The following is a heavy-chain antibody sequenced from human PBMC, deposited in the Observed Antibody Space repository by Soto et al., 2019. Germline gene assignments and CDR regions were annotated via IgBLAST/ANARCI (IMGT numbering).Heavy chain of an antibody. V-gene: IGHV3-33*05. J-gene: IGHJ3*01. CDR2: IVIHGPET. Sequence: PAGSLTLSCAVSGFSFSTYGMQWVRQAPGKGLEWVAVIVIHGPETSYADSVRGRFTIARDNSKNTLYLEMNGLRAEDTAVYYCARDDIGASNAFDVWGQGTMVTVSS. CDR3: ARDDIGASNAFDV. D-gene: IGHD3-10*01. CDR1: GFSFSTYG.